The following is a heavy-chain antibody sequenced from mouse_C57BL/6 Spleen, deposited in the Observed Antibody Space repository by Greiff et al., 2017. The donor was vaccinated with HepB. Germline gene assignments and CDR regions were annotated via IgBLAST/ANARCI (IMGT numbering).Heavy chain of an antibody. V-gene: IGHV14-1*01. CDR3: TTGGSSPYYYAMDY. CDR2: IDPEDGDT. J-gene: IGHJ4*01. CDR1: GFNIKDYY. D-gene: IGHD1-1*01. Sequence: EVQLQQSGAELVRPGASVKLSCTASGFNIKDYYMHWVKQRPEQGLEWIGRIDPEDGDTEYAPKFQGKATMTADTSSNTAYLQLSSLTSEDTAVYYCTTGGSSPYYYAMDYWGQRTSVTVSS.